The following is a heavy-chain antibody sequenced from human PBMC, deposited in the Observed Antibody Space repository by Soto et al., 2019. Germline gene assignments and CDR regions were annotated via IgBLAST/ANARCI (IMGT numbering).Heavy chain of an antibody. V-gene: IGHV3-23*01. Sequence: PSLSCAASGFSFSRYAMSWVRQAPGKGLEWVSTISGSDGKTFYADSVKGRFSISRDTSKNTLYLQMNSLRADDTAVYYCARWSYLDYWGQGTRVTVSS. CDR2: ISGSDGKT. CDR1: GFSFSRYA. CDR3: ARWSYLDY. J-gene: IGHJ4*02. D-gene: IGHD3-3*01.